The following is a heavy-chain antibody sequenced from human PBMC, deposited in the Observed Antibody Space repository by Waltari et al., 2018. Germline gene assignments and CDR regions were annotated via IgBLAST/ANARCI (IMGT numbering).Heavy chain of an antibody. V-gene: IGHV3-23*01. Sequence: LWSSVGPVCKPFWSLLLSCAASLFTFPRSVMTWCRQATGKGLDGVSNILGSGGNTCSEDAVKGRFTISRDISKNTLYLQRNSLRAEDTALYYGGKDRQIYSGGSYADGFDDWGQGTRVTVSS. J-gene: IGHJ4*02. D-gene: IGHD1-26*01. CDR2: ILGSGGNT. CDR1: LFTFPRSV. CDR3: GKDRQIYSGGSYADGFDD.